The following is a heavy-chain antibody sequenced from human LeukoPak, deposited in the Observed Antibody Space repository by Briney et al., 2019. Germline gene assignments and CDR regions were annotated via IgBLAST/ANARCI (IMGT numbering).Heavy chain of an antibody. CDR3: ARHLNSNYVDGWFDP. J-gene: IGHJ5*02. Sequence: PGRSLRLSCAASGFTFSSYAMHWVRQAPGKGLEWVAVISYDGSNKYYADSVKGRFTISRDNSKNTLYLQMNSLRAEDTAVYYCARHLNSNYVDGWFDPWGQGTLVTVSS. CDR1: GFTFSSYA. CDR2: ISYDGSNK. D-gene: IGHD4-11*01. V-gene: IGHV3-30-3*01.